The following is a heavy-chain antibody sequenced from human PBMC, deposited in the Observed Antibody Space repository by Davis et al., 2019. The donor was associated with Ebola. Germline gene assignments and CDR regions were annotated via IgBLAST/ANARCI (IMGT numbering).Heavy chain of an antibody. J-gene: IGHJ4*02. CDR1: GFTFSSYG. CDR2: IWYDGSNK. Sequence: GESLKISCAASGFTFSSYGMHWVRQAPGKGLEWVAVIWYDGSNKYYADSVKGRFTISRDNSKNTLYLQMNSLRAEDTAVYYCARGYVWGSYRYLDYWGQGTLVTVSS. CDR3: ARGYVWGSYRYLDY. D-gene: IGHD3-16*02. V-gene: IGHV3-33*01.